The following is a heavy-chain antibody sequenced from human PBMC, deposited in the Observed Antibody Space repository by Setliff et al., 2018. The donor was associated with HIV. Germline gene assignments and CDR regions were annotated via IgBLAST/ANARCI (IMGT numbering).Heavy chain of an antibody. Sequence: GGSLRLSCTVSGFTFISSTMNWVRQAPGKGLEWVASISSSGSYIHYADSLKGRFTISRDNAKNSQYLLMSDLRAEDTAVYYCAAVFTGEPGRSLDYWGQGTPVTVLL. D-gene: IGHD1-26*01. CDR3: AAVFTGEPGRSLDY. CDR1: GFTFISST. CDR2: ISSSGSYI. J-gene: IGHJ4*02. V-gene: IGHV3-21*01.